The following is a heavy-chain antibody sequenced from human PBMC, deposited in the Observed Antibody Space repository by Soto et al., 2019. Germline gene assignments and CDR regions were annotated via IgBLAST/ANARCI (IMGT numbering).Heavy chain of an antibody. CDR1: GYTFSDHY. D-gene: IGHD3-16*01. CDR2: MHPNNGAT. V-gene: IGHV1-2*02. CDR3: ARASRLSGGPRASEF. Sequence: ASVKVSCKASGYTFSDHYLLWVRQAPGQGLEWMGWMHPNNGATNFAQKFQGRVTLTRDTSISTAYLEIRRLKSDDTAVYFCARASRLSGGPRASEFWGQGTLVTVSS. J-gene: IGHJ4*02.